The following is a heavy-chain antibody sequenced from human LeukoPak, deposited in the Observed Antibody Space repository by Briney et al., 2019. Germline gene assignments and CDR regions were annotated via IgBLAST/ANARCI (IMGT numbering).Heavy chain of an antibody. Sequence: PGGSLRLSCAASGFSFSNAWMSWVRQAPGRGLEWVGRIKTNTDGGTTDYAAPVKGRFTISRDDSRATLSLQMDSLKTEDTSVYYCATSSGSGAAGAFNVWGQGTMVTVSS. V-gene: IGHV3-15*01. J-gene: IGHJ3*01. CDR3: ATSSGSGAAGAFNV. CDR1: GFSFSNAW. CDR2: IKTNTDGGTT. D-gene: IGHD1-26*01.